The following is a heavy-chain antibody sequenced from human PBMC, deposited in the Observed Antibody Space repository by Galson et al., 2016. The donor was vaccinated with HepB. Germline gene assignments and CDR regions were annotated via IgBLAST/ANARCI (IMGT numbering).Heavy chain of an antibody. Sequence: SLRLSCAASGFIFSNYAMHWVRQPPGQGLEWVALMSHNGNTTDYADSVKGRFTISRDNSKNTLDLQMNSLRAEDTAVYYCARVMVRMTRVYPIDFWGQGTLVSVSS. CDR1: GFIFSNYA. D-gene: IGHD5-18*01. J-gene: IGHJ4*02. CDR2: MSHNGNTT. CDR3: ARVMVRMTRVYPIDF. V-gene: IGHV3-30*04.